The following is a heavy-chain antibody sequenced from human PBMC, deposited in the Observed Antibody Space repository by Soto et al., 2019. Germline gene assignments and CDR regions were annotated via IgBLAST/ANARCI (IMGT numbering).Heavy chain of an antibody. Sequence: QVQLQESGPGLVKPSETLSLTCTVSGGSVSSGSYYWSWIRQPPGKGLEWIGYIYYSGSTNYNPSLKSRVTISVDTSKNQFSLKLSSVTAADTAVYYCASDYNGSNDYWGQGTLVTVSS. D-gene: IGHD1-26*01. V-gene: IGHV4-61*01. CDR3: ASDYNGSNDY. CDR2: IYYSGST. CDR1: GGSVSSGSYY. J-gene: IGHJ4*02.